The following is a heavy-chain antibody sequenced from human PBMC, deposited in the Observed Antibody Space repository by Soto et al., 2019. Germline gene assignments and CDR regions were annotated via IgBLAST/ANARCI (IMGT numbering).Heavy chain of an antibody. CDR2: ISYDGSNK. CDR3: ARSRDGYNLVDY. D-gene: IGHD5-12*01. Sequence: QVQLVESGGGVVQPGRSLRLSCAASGFTFSSYAMHWVRQAPGKGLEWVAVISYDGSNKYYADSVKGRFTISRDNSKNTLYLQMNSLRAEDTAVYYCARSRDGYNLVDYWGQGTLVTVSS. V-gene: IGHV3-30-3*01. J-gene: IGHJ4*02. CDR1: GFTFSSYA.